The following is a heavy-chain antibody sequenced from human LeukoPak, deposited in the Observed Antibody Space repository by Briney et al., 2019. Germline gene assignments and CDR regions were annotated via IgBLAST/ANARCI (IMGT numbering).Heavy chain of an antibody. J-gene: IGHJ4*02. CDR2: ISGSISPI. Sequence: GGSLSLSCAASGFTFSNYAMNWVRQAPGRGLEWISYISGSISPIFYADSVQGRFTISRDNAKNSLYLQMTGLRVEDTAVYYCAKGGWGTVLDYWGQGSLVTVSS. V-gene: IGHV3-48*04. D-gene: IGHD2/OR15-2a*01. CDR3: AKGGWGTVLDY. CDR1: GFTFSNYA.